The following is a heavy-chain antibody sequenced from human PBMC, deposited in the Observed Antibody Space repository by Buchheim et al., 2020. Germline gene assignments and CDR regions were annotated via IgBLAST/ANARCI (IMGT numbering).Heavy chain of an antibody. CDR2: ITPIFGTA. J-gene: IGHJ4*02. D-gene: IGHD3-22*01. Sequence: QVQLVQSGTEVKKPGSSVRVSCKTSGDTFSNYPINWVRQAPGQGLEWMGGITPIFGTANYAQKFRGRVTITADKSTHTAYMELRSLRSEDTAVYYCARQFAYESSGYFFYYWGQGTL. CDR1: GDTFSNYP. CDR3: ARQFAYESSGYFFYY. V-gene: IGHV1-69*06.